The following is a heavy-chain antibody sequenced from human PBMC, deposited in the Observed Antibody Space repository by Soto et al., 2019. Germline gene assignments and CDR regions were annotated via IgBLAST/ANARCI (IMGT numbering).Heavy chain of an antibody. J-gene: IGHJ4*02. CDR3: AKDFRLMVRGVDFDY. CDR2: ISGSGSST. CDR1: GFTFSRNS. Sequence: GGSLRLSCAASGFTFSRNSMNWVRQAPGKGLEWVSAISGSGSSTYYADSVKGRFTISRDNSKNTLYLQMNSLRAEDTAVYYCAKDFRLMVRGVDFDYWGQGTLVTVSS. D-gene: IGHD3-10*01. V-gene: IGHV3-23*01.